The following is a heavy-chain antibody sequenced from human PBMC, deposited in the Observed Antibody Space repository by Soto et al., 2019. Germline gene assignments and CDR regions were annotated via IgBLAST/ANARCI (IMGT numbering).Heavy chain of an antibody. CDR2: ITSSGGPT. V-gene: IGHV3-23*01. Sequence: EVQLLESGGGLIQPGGSLRLSCAASGFTFSTYEMTWARQSPGKGLEWVAFITSSGGPTYYADSVRGRFTISRDNSQNTLYLQMDSLRVEDTARYYGVKGGWLDDWGQGTLVTVSS. CDR1: GFTFSTYE. CDR3: VKGGWLDD. J-gene: IGHJ5*02.